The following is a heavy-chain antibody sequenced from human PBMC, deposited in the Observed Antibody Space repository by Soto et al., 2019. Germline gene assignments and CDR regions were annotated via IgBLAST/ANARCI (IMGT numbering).Heavy chain of an antibody. J-gene: IGHJ4*02. V-gene: IGHV4-59*01. D-gene: IGHD3-22*01. CDR2: VYNSGST. CDR3: ARERPYYGFDY. Sequence: SETLSLTCTVSGGSISSNYWTWIRQPPGKGLEWIGYVYNSGSTNYNPSLKSRVTISVDTSKNQFSLNLTSVTAADTAVYYCARERPYYGFDYWGQGTLVTVSS. CDR1: GGSISSNY.